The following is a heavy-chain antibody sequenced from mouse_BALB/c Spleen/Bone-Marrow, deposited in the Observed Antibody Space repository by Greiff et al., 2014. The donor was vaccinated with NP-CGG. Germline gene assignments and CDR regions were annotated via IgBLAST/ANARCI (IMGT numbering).Heavy chain of an antibody. Sequence: EVQVVESGGGLVKPGGSLKLSCAASGFTFRDYYMYWVRQTPEKRLEWVATISDGGTYTYYSDSVKERFTISRDKAKNNLYLQMTNLMSEDTAMYRCVRDGDYRYAWFSYWGQGTLVTVSA. D-gene: IGHD2-14*01. CDR3: VRDGDYRYAWFSY. CDR2: ISDGGTYT. J-gene: IGHJ3*01. CDR1: GFTFRDYY. V-gene: IGHV5-4*02.